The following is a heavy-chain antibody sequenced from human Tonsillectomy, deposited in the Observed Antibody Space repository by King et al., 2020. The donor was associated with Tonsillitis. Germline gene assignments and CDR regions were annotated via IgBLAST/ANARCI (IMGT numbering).Heavy chain of an antibody. CDR1: VFTFEDYA. Sequence: VQLVESGGGLVQPGRSLRLSCAASVFTFEDYAMHWVRQAPGKGLEWVSDISWNSVSIGYADSEKGRFTISRDNAKNSLYLQMNSMRAEDTALYYCAKDKSYYLAGDSFDYWGQGTLVTVSS. D-gene: IGHD1-26*01. CDR3: AKDKSYYLAGDSFDY. J-gene: IGHJ4*02. V-gene: IGHV3-9*01. CDR2: ISWNSVSI.